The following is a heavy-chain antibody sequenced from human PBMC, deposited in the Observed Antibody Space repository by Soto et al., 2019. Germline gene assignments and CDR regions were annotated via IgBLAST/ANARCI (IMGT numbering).Heavy chain of an antibody. CDR3: ASLGAVGATTEGWFDP. CDR1: GFTFSSYS. Sequence: EVQLVESGGGLVQPGGSLRLSGAASGFTFSSYSMNWVRQAPGKGLEWFSYISSSSSTIYYADSVKGRFTISRDNAKNSLYLQMNSLRDEDTAVYYCASLGAVGATTEGWFDPWGQGTLVTVSS. J-gene: IGHJ5*02. D-gene: IGHD1-26*01. V-gene: IGHV3-48*02. CDR2: ISSSSSTI.